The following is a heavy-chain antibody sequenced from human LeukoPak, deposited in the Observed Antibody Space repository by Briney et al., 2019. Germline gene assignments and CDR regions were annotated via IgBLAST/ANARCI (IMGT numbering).Heavy chain of an antibody. CDR1: GYTFTTYV. CDR2: ISAYKGNT. Sequence: ASVKVSCKASGYTFTTYVINWVRQAPGRGLEWMGSISAYKGNTKYAQKFQGRVTMTTDTSTTTAYMELRSLRSDDTAVYYCARTYGDYVENHYYGMDVWGQGTTVTVSS. CDR3: ARTYGDYVENHYYGMDV. D-gene: IGHD4-17*01. J-gene: IGHJ6*02. V-gene: IGHV1-18*01.